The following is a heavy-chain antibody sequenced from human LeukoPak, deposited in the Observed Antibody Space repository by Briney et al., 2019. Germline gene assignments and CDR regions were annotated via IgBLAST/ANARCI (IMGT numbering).Heavy chain of an antibody. V-gene: IGHV3-23*01. D-gene: IGHD2-21*02. Sequence: GGSLRLSCAASGFTFSTLAMSWVRQPPGKGLEWVSSINSRGDDTDCADSVKGRFTISRDNSKNTLYLQLNSLRLSDTAIFYCAKHQRSSLVTTYFDSWGQGILVAVSS. CDR3: AKHQRSSLVTTYFDS. CDR1: GFTFSTLA. CDR2: INSRGDDT. J-gene: IGHJ4*02.